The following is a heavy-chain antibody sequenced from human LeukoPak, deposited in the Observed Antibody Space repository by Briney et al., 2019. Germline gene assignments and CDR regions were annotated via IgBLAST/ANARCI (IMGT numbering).Heavy chain of an antibody. V-gene: IGHV3-30*04. Sequence: GGSLRLSCAASGFTFSSYALTWVRQAPGKGLEWVAVISYDGSNKYYADSVKGRFTISRDNSKNTLYLQMTSLKAEDTAVYYCARDRIAPSPNYYYYMDVWGKGTTVTVSS. CDR3: ARDRIAPSPNYYYYMDV. CDR1: GFTFSSYA. D-gene: IGHD6-13*01. CDR2: ISYDGSNK. J-gene: IGHJ6*03.